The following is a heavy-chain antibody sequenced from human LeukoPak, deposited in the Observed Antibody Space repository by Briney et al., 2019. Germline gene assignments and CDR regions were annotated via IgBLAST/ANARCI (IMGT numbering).Heavy chain of an antibody. CDR2: INPNSGGT. V-gene: IGHV1-2*02. D-gene: IGHD1-26*01. J-gene: IGHJ2*01. CDR3: ARHLSGSYHENYWYFDL. CDR1: GYTFTSYD. Sequence: GASVKVSCKASGYTFTSYDINWVRQAPGQGLEWMGWINPNSGGTNYAQKFQGRVTMTRDTSISTAYMELNELRSDDTAVYYCARHLSGSYHENYWYFDLWGRGTLVTVSS.